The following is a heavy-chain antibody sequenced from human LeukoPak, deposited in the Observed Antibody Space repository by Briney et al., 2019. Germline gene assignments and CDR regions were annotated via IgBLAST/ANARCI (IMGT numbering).Heavy chain of an antibody. Sequence: GGSLRVSCAASGFSFSGYWMNWVRQPPGKGLEWVAIINQDGSEKYFLDSVKGRFTISRDNAKNSHYLQMNSLRAEDTGLYYCARDPSRRYTYGYCDCWGQGTLVTVSS. J-gene: IGHJ4*02. D-gene: IGHD5-18*01. CDR3: ARDPSRRYTYGYCDC. CDR2: INQDGSEK. V-gene: IGHV3-7*01. CDR1: GFSFSGYW.